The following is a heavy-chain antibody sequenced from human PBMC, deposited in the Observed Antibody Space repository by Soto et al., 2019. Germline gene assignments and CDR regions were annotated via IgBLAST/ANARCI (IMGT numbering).Heavy chain of an antibody. CDR1: GGSISSSNW. J-gene: IGHJ5*02. D-gene: IGHD2-2*02. V-gene: IGHV4-4*02. Sequence: SETLSLTCAVSGGSISSSNWWSWVRQPPGKGLEWIGEIYHSGSTNYNPSLKSRVTISVDKSKNQFSLKLSSVTAAYTAVYYCARGYCSSTICYIWDNWFDPWGQGTLVT. CDR3: ARGYCSSTICYIWDNWFDP. CDR2: IYHSGST.